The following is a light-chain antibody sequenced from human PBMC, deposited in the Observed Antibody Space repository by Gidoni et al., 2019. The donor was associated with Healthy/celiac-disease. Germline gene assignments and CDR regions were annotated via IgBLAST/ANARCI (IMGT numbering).Light chain of an antibody. CDR3: QQRSNWPRTT. Sequence: PGERATLSCRASQSVSSYLAWYQQKPGQAPRLLIYDASNRATGIPARFSGSGSGTDFTLTISSLEPEDFAVYYCQQRSNWPRTTFGGXTKVEIK. CDR2: DAS. V-gene: IGKV3-11*01. CDR1: QSVSSY. J-gene: IGKJ4*01.